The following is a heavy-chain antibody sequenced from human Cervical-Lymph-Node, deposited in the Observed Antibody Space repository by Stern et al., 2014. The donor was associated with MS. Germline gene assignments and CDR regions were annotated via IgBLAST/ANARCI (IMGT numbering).Heavy chain of an antibody. V-gene: IGHV1-69*01. D-gene: IGHD1-26*01. CDR2: LIPIFGTA. J-gene: IGHJ6*02. CDR3: ARGELKEGLVRGMDV. Sequence: VQLVESGAEVKKPGASVKVSCKASGGTFSSYGISWVRQAPGQGLEWVAGLIPIFGTANYAQKFQGRVTITADESTSTAYMELSSLRSEDTAVYYCARGELKEGLVRGMDVWGQGTTVTVSS. CDR1: GGTFSSYG.